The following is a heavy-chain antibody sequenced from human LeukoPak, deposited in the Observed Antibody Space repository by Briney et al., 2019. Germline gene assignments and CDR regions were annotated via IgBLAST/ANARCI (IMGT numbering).Heavy chain of an antibody. CDR1: GFTFSSYS. J-gene: IGHJ6*03. V-gene: IGHV3-7*01. CDR3: AREGYGGSSPPVLYYYYMDV. CDR2: IKQDGSEK. Sequence: GGSLRLSCAASGFTFSSYSMSWVRQAPGKGLEWVANIKQDGSEKYYVDSVKGRFTISRDNAKDSLYLQMNSLRAEDTAVYYCAREGYGGSSPPVLYYYYMDVWGKGTTVTVSS. D-gene: IGHD4-23*01.